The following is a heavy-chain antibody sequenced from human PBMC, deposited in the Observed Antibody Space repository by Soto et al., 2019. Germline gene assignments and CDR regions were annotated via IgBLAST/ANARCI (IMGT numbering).Heavy chain of an antibody. CDR2: IYYSGST. CDR1: GGSISSYY. CDR3: ARVVRYCSGGSCLNWFDP. Sequence: SETLSLTCTVSGGSISSYYWSWIRQPPGKGLEWIGYIYYSGSTNYNPSLKSRVTISVDTSKNQFSLKLSSVTAADTAVYYCARVVRYCSGGSCLNWFDPWGQGTLVTVSS. V-gene: IGHV4-59*01. D-gene: IGHD2-15*01. J-gene: IGHJ5*02.